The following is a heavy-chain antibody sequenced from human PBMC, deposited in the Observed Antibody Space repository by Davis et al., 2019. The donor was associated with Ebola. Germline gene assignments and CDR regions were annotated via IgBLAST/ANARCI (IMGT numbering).Heavy chain of an antibody. V-gene: IGHV3-21*01. CDR2: ISSSSSYI. CDR3: ARDNYDFWSGYYTANYYYYYGMDV. CDR1: GFSLGTYA. Sequence: PSETLSLTCTASGFSLGTYAMNWVRQAPGKGLEWVSSISSSSSYIYYADSVKGRFTISRDNAKNSLYLQMNSLRAEDTAVYYCARDNYDFWSGYYTANYYYYYGMDVWGQGTTVTVSS. J-gene: IGHJ6*02. D-gene: IGHD3-3*01.